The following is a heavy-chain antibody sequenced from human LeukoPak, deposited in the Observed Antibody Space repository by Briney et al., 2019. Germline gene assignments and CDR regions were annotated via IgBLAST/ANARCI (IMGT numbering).Heavy chain of an antibody. V-gene: IGHV1-2*06. CDR3: ARVPLYYDSSGYYSETFDY. D-gene: IGHD3-22*01. CDR1: GYSFTGYY. Sequence: ASVKVSCKASGYSFTGYYINWVRQAPGQGLEWMGRINPNSGDTNYAQNFQGRVTMTRDTSITTAYYMELSRLRSDDTAVYYCARVPLYYDSSGYYSETFDYWGQGTLVTVSS. CDR2: INPNSGDT. J-gene: IGHJ4*02.